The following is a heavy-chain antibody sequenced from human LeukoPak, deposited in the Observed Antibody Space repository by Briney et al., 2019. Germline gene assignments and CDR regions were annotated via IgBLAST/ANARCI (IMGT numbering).Heavy chain of an antibody. CDR1: GGSISSSSYY. Sequence: SETLSLTCTVSGGSISSSSYYWGWIRQPPGKGLEWIGSIYYSGSTYYNPSLKSRVTISVDTSKNQFSLKLSSVTAADTAVYYCARDPRGMVNNWFDPWGQGTLVTVSS. CDR3: ARDPRGMVNNWFDP. CDR2: IYYSGST. V-gene: IGHV4-39*07. D-gene: IGHD3-10*01. J-gene: IGHJ5*02.